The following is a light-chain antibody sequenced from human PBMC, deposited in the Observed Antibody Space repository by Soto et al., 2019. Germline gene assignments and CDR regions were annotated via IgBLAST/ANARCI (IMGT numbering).Light chain of an antibody. CDR1: QSLLHSNGYND. CDR3: MQARQTPPT. CDR2: LGS. V-gene: IGKV2-28*01. Sequence: DIVMTQSPLSLPVTPGEPASISCRSSQSLLHSNGYNDLDWYLQKPGQSPQLLIYLGSNRASGVPDRFSGSGSGTDFTLKISRVEAEDGVVYYCMQARQTPPTFGQGTKVEIK. J-gene: IGKJ1*01.